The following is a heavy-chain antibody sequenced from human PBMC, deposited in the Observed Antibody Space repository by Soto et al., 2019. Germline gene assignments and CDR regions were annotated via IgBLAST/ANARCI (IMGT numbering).Heavy chain of an antibody. CDR1: GYTFTSYD. J-gene: IGHJ6*03. Sequence: QVQLVQSGAEVKKPGASVKVSCKASGYTFTSYDINWVRQATGQGLEWMGWMNPNSGNTGYAQKFQGRVTMTRNTSISTAYMELSSLRSEDTAVYYCARWGGYYDFWSGYLPPYYYYYMDVWGKGTTVTVSS. D-gene: IGHD3-3*01. CDR3: ARWGGYYDFWSGYLPPYYYYYMDV. V-gene: IGHV1-8*01. CDR2: MNPNSGNT.